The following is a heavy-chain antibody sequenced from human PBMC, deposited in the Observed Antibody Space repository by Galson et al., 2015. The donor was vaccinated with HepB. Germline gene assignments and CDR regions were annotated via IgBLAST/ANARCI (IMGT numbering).Heavy chain of an antibody. V-gene: IGHV3-7*03. CDR2: IKQDGSEK. Sequence: SLRLSCAASGFTFSSYWMSWVRQAPGKGLEWVANIKQDGSEKYYVDSVKGRFTISRDNAKNSLYLQMNSLRAEDTAVYYCARSMVATGYYYYGMDVWGQGTTVTVSS. CDR3: ARSMVATGYYYYGMDV. CDR1: GFTFSSYW. J-gene: IGHJ6*02. D-gene: IGHD5-12*01.